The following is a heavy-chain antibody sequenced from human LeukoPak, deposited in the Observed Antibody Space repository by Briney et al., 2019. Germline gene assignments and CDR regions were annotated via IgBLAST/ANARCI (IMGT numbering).Heavy chain of an antibody. CDR2: ISAYNGNT. D-gene: IGHD3-22*01. CDR1: GYTFTRYG. J-gene: IGHJ4*02. V-gene: IGHV1-18*01. CDR3: ARDYHDSSGYYAYYCDY. Sequence: GASVKVSCKASGYTFTRYGISWVRQAPGQGLEWMGWISAYNGNTNYAQKFQGRVTMTTDTSTSTAHMELGSLRSDDTAVYYCARDYHDSSGYYAYYCDYWGQGTLVTVSS.